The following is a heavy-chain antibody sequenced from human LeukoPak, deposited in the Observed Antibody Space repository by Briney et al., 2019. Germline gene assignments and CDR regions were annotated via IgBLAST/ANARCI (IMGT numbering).Heavy chain of an antibody. CDR1: GFTFDDYA. V-gene: IGHV3-9*01. J-gene: IGHJ4*02. Sequence: PGGSLRLSCAASGFTFDDYAMHWVRQAPGKGLEWVSGISWNSGSIGYADSVKGRFTISRDNAKNSLYLQMNSLRAEDTALYYCAKDLSADSGRIDYWGQGTLVTVSS. CDR2: ISWNSGSI. D-gene: IGHD6-19*01. CDR3: AKDLSADSGRIDY.